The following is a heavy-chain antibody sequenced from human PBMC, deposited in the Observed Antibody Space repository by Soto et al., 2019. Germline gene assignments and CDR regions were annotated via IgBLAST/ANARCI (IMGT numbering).Heavy chain of an antibody. CDR3: ARDLDILTGYYGYYYYYMDV. J-gene: IGHJ6*03. V-gene: IGHV1-18*01. CDR1: GYTFTSYG. D-gene: IGHD3-9*01. Sequence: GASVKVSCKASGYTFTSYGISWVRQAPGQGLEWMGWISAYNGNTNYAQKLQGRVNITTDTSTSTAYMELRSLRFDDTAVFYFARDLDILTGYYGYYYYYMDVWGKGTTVTVSS. CDR2: ISAYNGNT.